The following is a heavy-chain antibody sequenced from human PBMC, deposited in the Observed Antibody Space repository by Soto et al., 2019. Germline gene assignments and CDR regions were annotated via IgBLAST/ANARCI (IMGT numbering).Heavy chain of an antibody. CDR1: GGSISGSY. V-gene: IGHV4-59*01. Sequence: SETLSLTCSVSGGSISGSYWSWIRQSPGKGLEWLGYVYYTGSTNYSPSLRSRVSISVDTSKNEFSLRLSSVTAADTAVYFCARSVEVPGAHIDYWGQGTQVIVSS. CDR2: VYYTGST. CDR3: ARSVEVPGAHIDY. J-gene: IGHJ4*02. D-gene: IGHD2-8*02.